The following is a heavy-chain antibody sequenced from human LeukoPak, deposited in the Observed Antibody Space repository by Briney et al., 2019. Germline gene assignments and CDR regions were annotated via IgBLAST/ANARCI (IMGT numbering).Heavy chain of an antibody. Sequence: SETLSLTCTVSGGSISSGSYYWSWIRQPAGKGLEWIGRIYTSGSTNYNPSLKSRVTISVDTSKNQFSLKLSSVTAADTAVYYCARVYMNVGMDVWGKGTTVTISS. J-gene: IGHJ6*03. CDR2: IYTSGST. CDR1: GGSISSGSYY. D-gene: IGHD1-1*01. CDR3: ARVYMNVGMDV. V-gene: IGHV4-61*02.